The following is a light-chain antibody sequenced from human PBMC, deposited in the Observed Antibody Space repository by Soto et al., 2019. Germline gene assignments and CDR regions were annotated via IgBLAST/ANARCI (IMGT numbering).Light chain of an antibody. J-gene: IGKJ4*01. CDR2: ATS. CDR1: QSVSSDF. CDR3: QQYGGSPRALS. V-gene: IGKV3-20*01. Sequence: EIVLTQSPDTLSLSPGERATLSCRASQSVSSDFLVWYQQKIGQAPRLLIYATSRRATGIPDRFSXSGAGTDFTLTISRLEPEDFAVYYCQQYGGSPRALSFGGGTRVQIK.